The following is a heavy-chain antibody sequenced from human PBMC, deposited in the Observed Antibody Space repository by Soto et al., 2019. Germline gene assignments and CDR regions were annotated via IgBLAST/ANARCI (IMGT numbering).Heavy chain of an antibody. CDR1: GYTFTSHD. J-gene: IGHJ5*02. D-gene: IGHD3-22*01. V-gene: IGHV1-8*01. CDR2: MNPNRGNT. CDR3: VRGYPYSSGP. Sequence: ASVKVSCKASGYTFTSHDINWVRQATGQGLEWMGWMNPNRGNTGYAQKFQGRVTMTRSTSISTAYMELSNLRPEDTAVYYCVRGYPYSSGPWGQGTMATVSS.